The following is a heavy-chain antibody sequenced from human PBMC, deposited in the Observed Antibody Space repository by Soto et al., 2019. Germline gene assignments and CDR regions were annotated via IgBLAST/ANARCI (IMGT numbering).Heavy chain of an antibody. Sequence: QVQLVESGGGVVQPGRSLRLYCAASGFTFSGFGMHWVRQAPGKGLEWVAIVRFDGSNKYYADSVKGRFTISRDNSRNTLYLQMNSLRAEDTAVYFCARDGVGATTFFGYFDYWGQGTLVTVSS. CDR3: ARDGVGATTFFGYFDY. CDR2: VRFDGSNK. D-gene: IGHD1-26*01. CDR1: GFTFSGFG. J-gene: IGHJ4*02. V-gene: IGHV3-33*01.